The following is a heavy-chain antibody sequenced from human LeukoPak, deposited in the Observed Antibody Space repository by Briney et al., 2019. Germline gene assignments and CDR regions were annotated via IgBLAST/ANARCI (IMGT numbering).Heavy chain of an antibody. CDR2: IIAIFGTA. Sequence: GASVKVSCKASGYTFTSYYMHWVRQAPGQGLEWMGGIIAIFGTAYYAQKLQGRVTITTDESTSTAYMELSSLRSEDTAVYYCARDGDQWDQQFIDIWGQGTMVTVSS. CDR1: GYTFTSYY. CDR3: ARDGDQWDQQFIDI. D-gene: IGHD1-26*01. V-gene: IGHV1-69*05. J-gene: IGHJ3*02.